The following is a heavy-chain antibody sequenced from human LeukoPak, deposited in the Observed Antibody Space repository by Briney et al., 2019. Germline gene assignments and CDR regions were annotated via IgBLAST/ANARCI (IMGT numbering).Heavy chain of an antibody. J-gene: IGHJ4*02. V-gene: IGHV4-34*01. CDR2: IHYDGTT. CDR1: GGSFSGYH. Sequence: SSETLSLTCAVYGGSFSGYHWSWIRQPPGKGLDWIGEIHYDGTTNYNPSLKNRVTIAVDMSKSQFSVTLTSVTAADTGVYFCARGPHQQWPPMQYWGQGSLVTVSS. CDR3: ARGPHQQWPPMQY. D-gene: IGHD6-19*01.